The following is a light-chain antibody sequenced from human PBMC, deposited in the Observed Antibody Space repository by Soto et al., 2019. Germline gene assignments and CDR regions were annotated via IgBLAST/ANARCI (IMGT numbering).Light chain of an antibody. Sequence: DIQMTQSPSSLSASVGDRVTITCRASHDITNYLAWYQQKPGKVPKLLIYAASTLQSGVPSRFSGSGSGTVFTLTISSLQPEDAATYFCQKCSGPPPFTFGPGTTVDIK. CDR1: HDITNY. J-gene: IGKJ3*01. CDR2: AAS. CDR3: QKCSGPPPFT. V-gene: IGKV1-27*01.